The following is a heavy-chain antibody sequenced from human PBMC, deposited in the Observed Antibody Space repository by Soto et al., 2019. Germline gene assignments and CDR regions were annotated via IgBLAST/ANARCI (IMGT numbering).Heavy chain of an antibody. Sequence: YAQNFQGRVTITADKSTSTAYMELSSLRSEDTAVYYCARDSGRFDVVPAAMSAMDVWGQGTTFTVSS. D-gene: IGHD2-2*01. J-gene: IGHJ6*02. CDR3: ARDSGRFDVVPAAMSAMDV. V-gene: IGHV1-69*04.